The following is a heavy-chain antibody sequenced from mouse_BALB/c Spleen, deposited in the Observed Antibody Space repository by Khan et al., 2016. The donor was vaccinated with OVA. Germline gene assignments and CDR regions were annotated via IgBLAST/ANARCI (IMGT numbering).Heavy chain of an antibody. D-gene: IGHD1-1*01. Sequence: EVELVESGGGLVKPGGSLKLSCAASGFTFSSYAMSWVRQSPEKRLAWVAEISSGGSYTYYPDTVTGRFSISRDNAKNTLYLEMSSLRSEDTAMYEGAREYYGSSCAYWGQGTLRSVS. CDR1: GFTFSSYA. CDR3: AREYYGSSCAY. J-gene: IGHJ3*01. CDR2: ISSGGSYT. V-gene: IGHV5-9-4*01.